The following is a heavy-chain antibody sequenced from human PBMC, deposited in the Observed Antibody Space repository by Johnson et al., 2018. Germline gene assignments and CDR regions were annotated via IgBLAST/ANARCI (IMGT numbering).Heavy chain of an antibody. CDR2: ISYDGTNK. CDR3: ATGRLLEWLPTNEYFHR. CDR1: GFTFSSYG. V-gene: IGHV3-30*03. D-gene: IGHD3-3*01. Sequence: QVQLVQSGGGVVQPGRSLRLSCAASGFTFSSYGMHWVRQAPGKGLEWVAVISYDGTNKYYADSVKGRFTITRDNSKNTLYLQMNSLRAEYTAVYYCATGRLLEWLPTNEYFHRWGQGTLVTVSS. J-gene: IGHJ1*01.